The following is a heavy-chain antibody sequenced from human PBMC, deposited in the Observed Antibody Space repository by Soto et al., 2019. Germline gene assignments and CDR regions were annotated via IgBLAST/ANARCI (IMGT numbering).Heavy chain of an antibody. Sequence: ASVKVSCKASGYTFTSYYMHWARQAPGQGLEWMGIINPGGGSTSYAQKFQGRVTMTRDTSTSTVYMELSSLRSEDTAVYYCARTPRYGGYEPQYFDYWGQGTLVTVSS. CDR1: GYTFTSYY. D-gene: IGHD5-12*01. V-gene: IGHV1-46*01. CDR2: INPGGGST. CDR3: ARTPRYGGYEPQYFDY. J-gene: IGHJ4*02.